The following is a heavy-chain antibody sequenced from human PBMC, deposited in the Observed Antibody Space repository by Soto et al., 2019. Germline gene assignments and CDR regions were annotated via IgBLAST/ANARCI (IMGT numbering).Heavy chain of an antibody. D-gene: IGHD6-19*01. Sequence: GGSLRLSCAASGFTFSSYAMSWVRQAPGKGLEWVSAISGSGGSTYYADSVKGRFTISRDNSKNTLYLQMNSLRAEDTAVYYCASSGWYSPLYYFDYWGQGTLVTVSS. CDR1: GFTFSSYA. CDR2: ISGSGGST. CDR3: ASSGWYSPLYYFDY. V-gene: IGHV3-23*01. J-gene: IGHJ4*02.